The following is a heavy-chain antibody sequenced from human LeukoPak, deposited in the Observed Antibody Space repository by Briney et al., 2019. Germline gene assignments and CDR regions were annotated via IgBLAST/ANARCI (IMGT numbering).Heavy chain of an antibody. CDR1: GFTFSSYW. Sequence: PGGSLRLSCAASGFTFSSYWMSWVRQAPGKGLEWVANTNQDGSEKYYVDSVKGRFTISRDNAKNSLYLQKNSLRPEDTAVYYCARESFAARWDWGQGTLVTVSS. V-gene: IGHV3-7*01. CDR2: TNQDGSEK. J-gene: IGHJ4*02. CDR3: ARESFAARWD. D-gene: IGHD6-6*01.